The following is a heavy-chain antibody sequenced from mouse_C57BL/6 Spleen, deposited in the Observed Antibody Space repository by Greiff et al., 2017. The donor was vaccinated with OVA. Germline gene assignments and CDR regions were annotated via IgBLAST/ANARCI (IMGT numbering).Heavy chain of an antibody. V-gene: IGHV5-4*03. CDR2: ISDGGSYT. Sequence: EVKVVESGGGLVKPGGSLKLSCAASGFTFSSYAMSWVRQTPEKRLEWVATISDGGSYTYYPDNVKGRFTISRDNAKNNLYLQMSHLKSEDTAMYYCARAGNYYYGSSYYFDYWGQGTTLTVSS. D-gene: IGHD1-1*01. J-gene: IGHJ2*01. CDR1: GFTFSSYA. CDR3: ARAGNYYYGSSYYFDY.